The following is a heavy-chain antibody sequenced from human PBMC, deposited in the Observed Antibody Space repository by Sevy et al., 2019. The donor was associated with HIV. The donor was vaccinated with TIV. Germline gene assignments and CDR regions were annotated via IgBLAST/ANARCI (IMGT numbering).Heavy chain of an antibody. V-gene: IGHV1-24*01. CDR2: FDPEDGER. J-gene: IGHJ4*02. Sequence: SVKVSCRISRYSLNKFSMHWVRQAPGKGLEWMGSFDPEDGERIYAQKFQGRFSMAEDTSTDTAYMELSSLRPDDTAVYYCAITREYYSDTSGYFDYWGQGTLVTVSS. CDR1: RYSLNKFS. D-gene: IGHD3-22*01. CDR3: AITREYYSDTSGYFDY.